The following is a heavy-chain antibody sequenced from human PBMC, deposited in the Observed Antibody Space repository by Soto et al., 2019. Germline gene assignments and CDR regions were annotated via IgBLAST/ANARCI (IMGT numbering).Heavy chain of an antibody. J-gene: IGHJ6*02. CDR2: IYSGGST. CDR1: GFTVSSNY. D-gene: IGHD6-19*01. CDR3: ARTPNSSGWYEDYYYGMDV. V-gene: IGHV3-53*01. Sequence: GGSLRLSCAASGFTVSSNYMSWVRQAPGKGLEWVSVIYSGGSTYYADSVKGRFTISRDNSKNTLYLQMNSLRAEDTAVYYCARTPNSSGWYEDYYYGMDVWGQGTTATVSS.